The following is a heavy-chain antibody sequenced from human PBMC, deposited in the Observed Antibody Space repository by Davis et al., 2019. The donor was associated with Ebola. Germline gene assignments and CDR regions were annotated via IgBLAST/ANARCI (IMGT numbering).Heavy chain of an antibody. CDR2: ISYDGSNK. CDR1: GFTFSSYA. J-gene: IGHJ6*02. CDR3: ARIGGVGTTDYYYYGMDV. Sequence: PGGSLRLSCAASGFTFSSYAMHWVRQAPGKGLEWVAVISYDGSNKYYADSVKGRFTISRDNSKNTLYLQMNSLRAEDTAVYYCARIGGVGTTDYYYYGMDVWGQGTTVTVSS. D-gene: IGHD1-26*01. V-gene: IGHV3-30-3*01.